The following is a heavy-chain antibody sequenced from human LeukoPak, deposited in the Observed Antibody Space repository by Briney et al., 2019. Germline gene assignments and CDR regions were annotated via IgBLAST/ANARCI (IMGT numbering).Heavy chain of an antibody. CDR1: GGSISTSSYY. CDR3: ARQVTFGYAVAYYLHH. CDR2: IHISETT. D-gene: IGHD3-16*01. V-gene: IGHV4-39*01. Sequence: SESLSLTCTVSGGSISTSSYYWGWIRQPPGKGWEWIGNIHISETTYYNPSLKSRVTMSVDTSKNQFPLKLSAMTAADTAVYYCARQVTFGYAVAYYLHHWGQGSLLTLSS. J-gene: IGHJ1*01.